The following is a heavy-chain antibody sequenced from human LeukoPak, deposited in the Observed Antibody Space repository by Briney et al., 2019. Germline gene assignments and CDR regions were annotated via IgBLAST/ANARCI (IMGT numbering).Heavy chain of an antibody. Sequence: SVKVSCKASGFTFTSSAMQWVRQARGQRLEWIGWIVVGSGNTNYAQKFQERVTITRDMSTSTAYMELSSQRSEDTAVYYCAAVDLVATINFDYWGQGTLVTVSS. J-gene: IGHJ4*02. CDR1: GFTFTSSA. CDR2: IVVGSGNT. CDR3: AAVDLVATINFDY. D-gene: IGHD5-12*01. V-gene: IGHV1-58*02.